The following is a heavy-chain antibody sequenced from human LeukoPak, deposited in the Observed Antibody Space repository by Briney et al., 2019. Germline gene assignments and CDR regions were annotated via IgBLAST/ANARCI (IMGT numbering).Heavy chain of an antibody. V-gene: IGHV3-23*01. CDR1: GFTFGSYA. CDR2: VSGSGANT. CDR3: ARGRGSSRYYFDY. J-gene: IGHJ4*02. Sequence: GGSLRLSCAASGFTFGSYAMGWVRQAPGKGLEWVSAVSGSGANTYYAESVKGRFTISRDNSKNTLYLQMNSLRAEDTAVYYCARGRGSSRYYFDYWGRGTLVTVSS. D-gene: IGHD1-26*01.